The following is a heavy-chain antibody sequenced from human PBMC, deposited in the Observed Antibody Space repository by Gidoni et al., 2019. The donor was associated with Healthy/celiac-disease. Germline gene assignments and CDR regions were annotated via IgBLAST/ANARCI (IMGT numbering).Heavy chain of an antibody. J-gene: IGHJ4*02. D-gene: IGHD2-21*02. Sequence: QVQLVESGGGVVQPGRSLRLSCASSGFTFSSYGMHWVRQAPGKGLEWVAVISYDGSNKYYADSVKGRFTISRDNSKNTLYLQMNSLRAEDTAVYYCAKEGAYCGGDCLDYWGQGTLVTVSS. V-gene: IGHV3-30*18. CDR3: AKEGAYCGGDCLDY. CDR2: ISYDGSNK. CDR1: GFTFSSYG.